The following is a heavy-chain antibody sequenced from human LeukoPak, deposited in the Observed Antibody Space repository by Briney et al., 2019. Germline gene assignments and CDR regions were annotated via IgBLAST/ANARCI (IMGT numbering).Heavy chain of an antibody. D-gene: IGHD3-10*01. CDR2: ISGNGGST. CDR1: GFTLSSHP. V-gene: IGHV3-23*01. J-gene: IGHJ4*02. Sequence: GGSLRLSCAASGFTLSSHPMSWVRQAPGKGLEWVSAISGNGGSTYYADSVKGRFTISRDNSKNTLYLQMSSLRAEDTAVYYCAGGIRGGLFDYWGQGTLVTVSS. CDR3: AGGIRGGLFDY.